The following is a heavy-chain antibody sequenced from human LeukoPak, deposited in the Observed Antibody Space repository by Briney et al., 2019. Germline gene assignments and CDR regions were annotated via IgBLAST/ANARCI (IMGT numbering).Heavy chain of an antibody. CDR3: ARGYSSGWVDY. CDR1: GFTFSSSW. D-gene: IGHD6-19*01. V-gene: IGHV3-7*03. Sequence: GSLRLSCAASGFTFSSSWMSWVRQAPGKGLEWVTNIKTDGSEKNYVDSVKGRFTISRDNSKNTLYLQMNSLRAEDTAVYYCARGYSSGWVDYWGQGTLVTVSS. J-gene: IGHJ4*02. CDR2: IKTDGSEK.